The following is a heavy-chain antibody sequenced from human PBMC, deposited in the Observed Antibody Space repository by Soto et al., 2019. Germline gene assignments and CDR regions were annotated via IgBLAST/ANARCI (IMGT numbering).Heavy chain of an antibody. V-gene: IGHV4-59*01. D-gene: IGHD3-22*01. CDR3: GRRATYYYDSSGYYWTAYFDY. J-gene: IGHJ4*02. Sequence: SETLSLTCTVSGGSISSYYWSWIRQPPGKGLEWIGYIYYSGSTNYNPSLKSRVTISVDTSKNQFSLKLSSVTAADTAVYYCGRRATYYYDSSGYYWTAYFDYWGQGTLVTVSS. CDR1: GGSISSYY. CDR2: IYYSGST.